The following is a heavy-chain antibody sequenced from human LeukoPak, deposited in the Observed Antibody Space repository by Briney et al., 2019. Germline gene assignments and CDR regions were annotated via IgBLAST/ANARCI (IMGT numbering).Heavy chain of an antibody. D-gene: IGHD3-9*01. CDR1: GFTFSSYW. CDR2: IKQDGREK. CDR3: ATIIRYLGVFDY. J-gene: IGHJ4*02. V-gene: IGHV3-7*01. Sequence: GGSLRPSCAASGFTFSSYWMSWVRQAPGKGLEWVANIKQDGREKYYVDSVKGRFTISRDNAKNSLYLQMNSLRAEDTAVYYCATIIRYLGVFDYWGQGTLVTVSS.